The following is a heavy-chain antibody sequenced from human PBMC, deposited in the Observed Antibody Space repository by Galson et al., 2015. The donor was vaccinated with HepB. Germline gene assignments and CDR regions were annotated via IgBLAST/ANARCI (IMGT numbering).Heavy chain of an antibody. CDR3: ARGGRLYYYYYGMDV. J-gene: IGHJ6*02. CDR2: IYSGGST. Sequence: SLRLSCAASGFTFSSYWMSWVRQAPGKGLEWVSVIYSGGSTYYADSVKGRFTISRHNSKNTLYLQMNSLRAEDTAVYYCARGGRLYYYYYGMDVWGQGTTVTVSS. CDR1: GFTFSSYW. V-gene: IGHV3-53*04. D-gene: IGHD2-15*01.